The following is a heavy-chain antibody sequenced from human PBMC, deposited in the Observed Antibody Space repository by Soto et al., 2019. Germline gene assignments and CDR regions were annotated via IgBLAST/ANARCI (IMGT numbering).Heavy chain of an antibody. Sequence: EVQLVESGGGLVQPGGSLRVSCETSGFSFSDYWMSWVRQSPGKGMEWVANVKQDGSEKNYVDSVKGRFSISRDNARKSVYLQMNSLRGADTAVYHCAAGRWMVRYWGQGTLVTVSS. V-gene: IGHV3-7*05. D-gene: IGHD6-19*01. CDR2: VKQDGSEK. CDR1: GFSFSDYW. CDR3: AAGRWMVRY. J-gene: IGHJ4*02.